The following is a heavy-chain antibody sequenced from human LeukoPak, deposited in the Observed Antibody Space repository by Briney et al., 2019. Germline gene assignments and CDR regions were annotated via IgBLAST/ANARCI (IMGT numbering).Heavy chain of an antibody. CDR1: GFTFDDYA. Sequence: GGSLRLSCAASGFTFDDYAMHWVRQAPGKGLEWVSGISWNSGSIGYADSVKGRFTISRDNAKNSLHLQMNSLRAEDTAVYYCARVGYTSGWFRNWGQGTLLTVSS. CDR2: ISWNSGSI. D-gene: IGHD6-19*01. J-gene: IGHJ4*02. V-gene: IGHV3-9*01. CDR3: ARVGYTSGWFRN.